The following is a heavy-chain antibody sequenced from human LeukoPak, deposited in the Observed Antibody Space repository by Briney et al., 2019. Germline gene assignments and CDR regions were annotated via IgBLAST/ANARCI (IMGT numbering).Heavy chain of an antibody. CDR2: INPSGGST. CDR3: ARDPVAAAGRILYYYYYMDV. D-gene: IGHD6-13*01. V-gene: IGHV1-46*01. J-gene: IGHJ6*03. Sequence: ASVKVCCKASGDTFSSYAISWVRQAPGQGLEWMGIINPSGGSTSYAQKFQGRVTMTRDMSTSTVYMELSSLGSEDTAVYYCARDPVAAAGRILYYYYYMDVWGKGTTVTVSS. CDR1: GDTFSSYA.